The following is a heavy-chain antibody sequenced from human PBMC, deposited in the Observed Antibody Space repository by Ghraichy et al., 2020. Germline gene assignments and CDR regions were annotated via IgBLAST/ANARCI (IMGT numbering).Heavy chain of an antibody. CDR3: ARVIPMATLTG. D-gene: IGHD5-24*01. CDR2: IYYSGTT. J-gene: IGHJ1*01. V-gene: IGHV4-59*13. CDR1: GGSITTYY. Sequence: SETLSLTCSVSGGSITTYYWNWIRQSPGKGLEWIGYIYYSGTTKYNPSLKSRVAISVDMSKNQFFLKLDSVTAADTAVYYCARVIPMATLTGWGPGTLVTVS.